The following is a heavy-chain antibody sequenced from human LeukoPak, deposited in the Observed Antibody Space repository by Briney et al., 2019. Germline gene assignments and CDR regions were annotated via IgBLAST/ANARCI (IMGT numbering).Heavy chain of an antibody. Sequence: RSGGSLRLSCAASGFTFSSYAMHWVRQAPGKGLEWVAVISYDGSNKYYADSVKGRFTISRDNSKNTLYLQMNSLRAEDTAVYYCARAYGDYKNWFDPWGQGTLVAASS. D-gene: IGHD4-17*01. CDR1: GFTFSSYA. J-gene: IGHJ5*02. CDR3: ARAYGDYKNWFDP. V-gene: IGHV3-30-3*01. CDR2: ISYDGSNK.